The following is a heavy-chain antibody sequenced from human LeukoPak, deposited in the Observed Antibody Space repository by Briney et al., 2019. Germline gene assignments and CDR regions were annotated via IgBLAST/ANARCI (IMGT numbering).Heavy chain of an antibody. Sequence: SETLSLTCTVSGYSISSGYYWGWIRPPPGKGLEWIGSIYHSGSTYYNPSLKSRVTISVDTPRNQFSLKLSSVTAADTAVYYCARILMVGVGVADSYDYVWGSYRPNDAFDIWGQGTMVTVSS. CDR2: IYHSGST. CDR3: ARILMVGVGVADSYDYVWGSYRPNDAFDI. CDR1: GYSISSGYY. V-gene: IGHV4-38-2*02. J-gene: IGHJ3*02. D-gene: IGHD3-16*02.